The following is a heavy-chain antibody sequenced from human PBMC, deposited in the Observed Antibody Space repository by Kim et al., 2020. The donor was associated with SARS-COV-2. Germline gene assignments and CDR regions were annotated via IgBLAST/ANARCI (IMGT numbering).Heavy chain of an antibody. CDR3: ASAGRYCSSTSCYTEPFDP. V-gene: IGHV4-39*01. Sequence: SETLSLTCTVSGGSISSSSYYWGWIRQPPGKGLEWIGSIYYSGSTYYNPSLKSRVTISVDTSKNQFSLKLSSVTAADTAVYYCASAGRYCSSTSCYTEPFDPWGQGTLVTVSS. CDR1: GGSISSSSYY. CDR2: IYYSGST. J-gene: IGHJ5*02. D-gene: IGHD2-2*02.